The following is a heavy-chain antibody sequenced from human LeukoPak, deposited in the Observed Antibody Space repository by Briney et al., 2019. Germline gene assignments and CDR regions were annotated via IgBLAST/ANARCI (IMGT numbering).Heavy chain of an antibody. D-gene: IGHD3-3*01. J-gene: IGHJ4*02. CDR1: GGSISSSSYY. CDR3: AMYYDFWSGLVG. V-gene: IGHV4-39*01. CDR2: IYYSGST. Sequence: PSETLSLTCTVSGGSISSSSYYWGWIRQPPGKGLEWIGSIYYSGSTYYNPSLKSRVTISVDTSKNQFSLKLSSVTAADTAVYYCAMYYDFWSGLVGWGQGNLVTVSS.